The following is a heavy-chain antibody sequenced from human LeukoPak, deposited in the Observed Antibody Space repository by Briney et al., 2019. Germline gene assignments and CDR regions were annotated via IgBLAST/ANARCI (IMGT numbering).Heavy chain of an antibody. Sequence: SVKVSCKASGGTFSSYAISWVRQAPGQGLGWMGRIIPILGIANYAQKFQGRVTITADKSTSTAYMELSSLRSEDTAVYYCARDFRGYDLHYWGQGTLVTVSS. V-gene: IGHV1-69*04. D-gene: IGHD5-12*01. CDR2: IIPILGIA. J-gene: IGHJ4*02. CDR1: GGTFSSYA. CDR3: ARDFRGYDLHY.